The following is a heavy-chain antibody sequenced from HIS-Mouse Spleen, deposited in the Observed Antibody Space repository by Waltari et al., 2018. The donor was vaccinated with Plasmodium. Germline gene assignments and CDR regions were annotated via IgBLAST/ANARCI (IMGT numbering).Heavy chain of an antibody. V-gene: IGHV3-7*01. CDR3: ASSWYWYFDL. J-gene: IGHJ2*01. CDR1: GFPFSSYW. Sequence: EVQLVESGGGLVQPGGSLRLSCAASGFPFSSYWRCWVRQAPGKGLEWVANIKQDGSEKYYVDSVKGRFTISRDNAKNSLYLQMNSLRAEDTAVYYCASSWYWYFDLWGRGTLVTVSS. CDR2: IKQDGSEK. D-gene: IGHD6-13*01.